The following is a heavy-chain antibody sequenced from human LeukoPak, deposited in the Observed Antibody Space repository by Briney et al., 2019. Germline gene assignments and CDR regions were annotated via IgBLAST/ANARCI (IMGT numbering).Heavy chain of an antibody. Sequence: GGSLRLSCAASGFTFSRYDMSWVRQAPGKGLEWVSAISGSGGSTYYADSVKGRFTISRDNSKNTLYLQMNSLRAEDTAVYYCAKVQYSSGWYWGFLDYWGQGTLVTVSS. CDR1: GFTFSRYD. CDR3: AKVQYSSGWYWGFLDY. CDR2: ISGSGGST. J-gene: IGHJ4*02. D-gene: IGHD6-19*01. V-gene: IGHV3-23*01.